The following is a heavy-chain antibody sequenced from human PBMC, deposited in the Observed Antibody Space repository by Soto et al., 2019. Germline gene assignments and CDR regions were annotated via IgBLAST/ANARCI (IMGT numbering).Heavy chain of an antibody. Sequence: QVQLVQSGAEVKKPGSSVKVSCKASGGTFSSYAISWVRQAPGQGLEWMGGIIPIVGTANYAQKFQGRVRITADESTSKAYMELSSLRSEDTAVYYCARGFQEIGYFDPWGQGTLVTVSS. V-gene: IGHV1-69*01. CDR3: ARGFQEIGYFDP. D-gene: IGHD6-13*01. J-gene: IGHJ5*02. CDR1: GGTFSSYA. CDR2: IIPIVGTA.